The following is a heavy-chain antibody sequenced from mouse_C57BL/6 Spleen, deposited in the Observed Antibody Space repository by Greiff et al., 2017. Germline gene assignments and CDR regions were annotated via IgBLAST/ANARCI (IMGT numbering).Heavy chain of an antibody. D-gene: IGHD1-1*01. V-gene: IGHV1-82*01. CDR1: GYAFSSSW. CDR3: ARHYGSRYWYFGV. J-gene: IGHJ1*03. Sequence: QVQLQQSGPELVKPGASVKISCKASGYAFSSSWMNWVKQRPGKGLEWIGRIYPGDGDTNYNGKFKGKATLTADKSSSTAYMQLSSLTSEDSAVYFCARHYGSRYWYFGVWGTGTTVTVSS. CDR2: IYPGDGDT.